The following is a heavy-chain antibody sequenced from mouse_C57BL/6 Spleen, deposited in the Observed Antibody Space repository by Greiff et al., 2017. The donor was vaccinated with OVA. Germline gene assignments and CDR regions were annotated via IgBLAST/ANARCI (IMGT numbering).Heavy chain of an antibody. CDR1: GYTFTSYW. CDR2: INPRNGGT. J-gene: IGHJ1*03. V-gene: IGHV1-53*01. Sequence: QVQLQQPGTELVKPGASVKLSCKASGYTFTSYWMHWVKQRPGQGLEWIGNINPRNGGTNYNEKFKSKATLTVDKSSSTAYMQLSSLTSEDSAVYYCASWDYYGSSYNWYFDVWGTGTTVTVSS. D-gene: IGHD1-1*01. CDR3: ASWDYYGSSYNWYFDV.